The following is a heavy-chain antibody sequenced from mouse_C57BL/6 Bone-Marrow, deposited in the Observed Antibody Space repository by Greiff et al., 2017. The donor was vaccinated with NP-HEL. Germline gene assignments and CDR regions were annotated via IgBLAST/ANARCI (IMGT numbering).Heavy chain of an antibody. CDR1: GFTFSDYG. CDR2: ISSGGGTI. V-gene: IGHV5-17*01. D-gene: IGHD1-1*01. CDR3: ARPYDDGSSPYGYFEV. Sequence: EVMLVESGGGLVKPGGSLKLSCAASGFTFSDYGMHWVRQAPEKGLEWVAYISSGGGTIYYADTVKGLFTLSRDNAKNTLFLQMTSLRSEDTAMYYCARPYDDGSSPYGYFEVWGTGTTVTVAS. J-gene: IGHJ1*03.